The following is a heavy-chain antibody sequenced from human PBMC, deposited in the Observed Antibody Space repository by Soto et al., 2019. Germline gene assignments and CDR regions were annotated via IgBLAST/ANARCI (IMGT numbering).Heavy chain of an antibody. CDR1: GFTFSSYE. Sequence: EVQLVESGGGLVQAGGSLRLFCAVSGFTFSSYERNWVRQAPGKGLEWVSYIGTSGKTIYYADSVRGRFTISRDNCKNSLYLQMNSLRAADTAVYFCARDPAIYSGKFDYGLDVWGRGTTVTVSS. V-gene: IGHV3-48*03. CDR3: ARDPAIYSGKFDYGLDV. J-gene: IGHJ6*02. D-gene: IGHD4-4*01. CDR2: IGTSGKTI.